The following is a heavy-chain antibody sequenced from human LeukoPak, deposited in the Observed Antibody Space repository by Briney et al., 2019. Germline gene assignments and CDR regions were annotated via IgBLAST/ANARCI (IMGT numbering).Heavy chain of an antibody. J-gene: IGHJ3*02. CDR2: ISYDGSNK. D-gene: IGHD3-16*01. V-gene: IGHV3-30-3*01. Sequence: GRSLRLSCAASGFTFSCYAMHWVRQAPGKGLEWVAVISYDGSNKYYADSVKGRFTISRDNSKNTLYLQMNSLRAEDTAVYYCAREARWGAFDIWGQGTMVTVSS. CDR1: GFTFSCYA. CDR3: AREARWGAFDI.